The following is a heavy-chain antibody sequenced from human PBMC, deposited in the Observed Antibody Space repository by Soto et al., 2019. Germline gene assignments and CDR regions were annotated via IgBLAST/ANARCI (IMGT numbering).Heavy chain of an antibody. D-gene: IGHD3-10*01. J-gene: IGHJ5*02. CDR1: GGSFSGYY. Sequence: QVQLQQWGAGLLKPSETLSLTCAVYGGSFSGYYWSWIRQPPGKGLEWIGEINHSGSTNYNPSLKSRVTISVDTSKNQFSLKLSSVCAADTAVYYCARGFRALLWFGELFGWFDPWGQGTLVTVSS. CDR3: ARGFRALLWFGELFGWFDP. V-gene: IGHV4-34*01. CDR2: INHSGST.